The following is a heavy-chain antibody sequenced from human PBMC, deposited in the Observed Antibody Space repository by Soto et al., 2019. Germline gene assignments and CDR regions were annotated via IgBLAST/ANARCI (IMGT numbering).Heavy chain of an antibody. CDR3: ARVVVLEPGAIMWFDP. CDR1: GGSISSDNYY. CDR2: IHYSGST. Sequence: PSETLSLTCTDSGGSISSDNYYWSWIRQTPGKGLEWIGYIHYSGSTYYNASLKSRVTISVDTSKNQFSLKLSSVTAADTAVYYCARVVVLEPGAIMWFDPWGQGTLVTVSS. D-gene: IGHD2-2*01. J-gene: IGHJ5*02. V-gene: IGHV4-30-4*01.